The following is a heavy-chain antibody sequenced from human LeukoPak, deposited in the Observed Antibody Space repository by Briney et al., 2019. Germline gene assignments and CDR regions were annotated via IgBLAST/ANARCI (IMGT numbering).Heavy chain of an antibody. CDR3: ASGTGYSSS. CDR1: GLTFSSYS. J-gene: IGHJ4*02. V-gene: IGHV3-21*01. CDR2: ISSSSSYI. Sequence: GGSLRLSCAASGLTFSSYSMNWVPQATGEAREGVSSISSSSSYIFYAHSVEGRFTISRDNSKNSLYLQMNSLRAEDTAVYYCASGTGYSSSWGQGTLVTVSS. D-gene: IGHD6-13*01.